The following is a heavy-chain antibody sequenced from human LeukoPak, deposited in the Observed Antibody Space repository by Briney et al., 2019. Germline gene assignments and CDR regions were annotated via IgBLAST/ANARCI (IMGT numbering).Heavy chain of an antibody. CDR2: ISFSGANS. Sequence: PGGSLRLSCAASGFTFSDSAMTWVRQAPGKGLDWVSLISFSGANSYYADSVEGRFTISRDNSKNTLYLQMSSLRAEDTAVYFCVRGYSFGPYGMDVWGQGTTVTVSS. CDR3: VRGYSFGPYGMDV. CDR1: GFTFSDSA. J-gene: IGHJ6*02. D-gene: IGHD2-15*01. V-gene: IGHV3-23*01.